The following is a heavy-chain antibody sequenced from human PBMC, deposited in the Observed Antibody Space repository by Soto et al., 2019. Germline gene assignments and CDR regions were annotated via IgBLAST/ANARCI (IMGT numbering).Heavy chain of an antibody. Sequence: ASVKVSCKASGYTFTGYYMHWVRQAPGQGLERMGWINPNSGGTNYAQKFQGWVTMTRDTSISTAYMELSRLRSDDTAVYYCASVPMVRGVHFDYCGQGTLVTVSS. CDR2: INPNSGGT. D-gene: IGHD3-10*01. CDR3: ASVPMVRGVHFDY. J-gene: IGHJ4*02. CDR1: GYTFTGYY. V-gene: IGHV1-2*04.